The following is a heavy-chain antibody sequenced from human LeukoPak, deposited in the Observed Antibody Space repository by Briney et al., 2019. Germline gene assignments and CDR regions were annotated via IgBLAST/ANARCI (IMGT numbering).Heavy chain of an antibody. CDR2: ISGSGGST. D-gene: IGHD4-23*01. V-gene: IGHV3-23*01. Sequence: QAGGSLRLSCAASGFTFSSYAMSWVRQAPGKGLEWVSAISGSGGSTYYADSVKGRFTISRDNSKNTLYLQMNSLRAEDTAAYYCAKSTVVTLGWFDPWGQGTLVTVSS. J-gene: IGHJ5*02. CDR1: GFTFSSYA. CDR3: AKSTVVTLGWFDP.